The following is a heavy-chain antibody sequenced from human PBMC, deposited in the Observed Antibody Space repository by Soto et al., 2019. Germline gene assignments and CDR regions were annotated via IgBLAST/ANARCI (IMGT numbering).Heavy chain of an antibody. CDR3: ARVWTIGFGEYLGYNWFDP. V-gene: IGHV1-8*01. CDR2: MNPNSGNT. Sequence: QVQLVQSGAEVKKPGASVKVSCKASGYTFTSYDINWVRQATGQGLEWMGWMNPNSGNTGYAQKFKGRVTMTRNTSISTAYMELSSLRTEVTAVYYCARVWTIGFGEYLGYNWFDPWGQETLVTVSS. D-gene: IGHD3-10*01. CDR1: GYTFTSYD. J-gene: IGHJ5*02.